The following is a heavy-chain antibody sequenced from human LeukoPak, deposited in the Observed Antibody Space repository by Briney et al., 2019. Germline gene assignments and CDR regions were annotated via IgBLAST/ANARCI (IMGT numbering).Heavy chain of an antibody. CDR3: ARVNRGYCSSTSCYIAYSFDY. J-gene: IGHJ4*02. D-gene: IGHD2-2*02. Sequence: PSETLSLTCTVSGVSISSYYWSWIRQPPGKGLEWIGYIYYSGSTNYNPSLKCRVTISVDTSKNQFSLKLSSVTAADTAVYYCARVNRGYCSSTSCYIAYSFDYWGQGTLVTVSS. CDR1: GVSISSYY. CDR2: IYYSGST. V-gene: IGHV4-59*01.